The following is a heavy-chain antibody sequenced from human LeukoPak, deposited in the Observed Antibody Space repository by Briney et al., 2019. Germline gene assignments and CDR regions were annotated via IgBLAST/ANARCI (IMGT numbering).Heavy chain of an antibody. Sequence: SETLSLTCTVSGGSISSYYWSWIRQPPGKGPEWIGRISSSGSTNYNPSLKSRVTISVDTSKNQFSLKLSSVTAADTAVYFCARGPYSYDSSGAFDIWGQGTMVTVSS. J-gene: IGHJ3*02. CDR1: GGSISSYY. CDR2: ISSSGST. D-gene: IGHD3-22*01. V-gene: IGHV4-4*07. CDR3: ARGPYSYDSSGAFDI.